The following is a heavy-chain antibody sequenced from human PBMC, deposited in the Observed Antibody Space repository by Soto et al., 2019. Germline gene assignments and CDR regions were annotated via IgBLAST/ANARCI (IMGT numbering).Heavy chain of an antibody. Sequence: QVQVVESGGGVVQPGRSLRLSCTASGFTFSGHAMHWVRQPPGKGLEWVAQIWYDGSNKYYADSAKGRFTISRDNSKNTLYVQMDSLRVEDTAVYYCARDGQSLAPYALDVWGQGTSVTVSS. CDR2: IWYDGSNK. CDR1: GFTFSGHA. CDR3: ARDGQSLAPYALDV. D-gene: IGHD6-19*01. J-gene: IGHJ6*02. V-gene: IGHV3-33*01.